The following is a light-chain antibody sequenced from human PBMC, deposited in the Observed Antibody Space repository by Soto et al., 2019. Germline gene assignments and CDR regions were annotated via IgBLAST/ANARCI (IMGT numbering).Light chain of an antibody. Sequence: QSALTQPPSVSGSPGQSITISCTGTSSDVGGYNDVSWYQQHPGKAPKLMIYEVSNRPSGVSNRFSGSKSGNTTSLTISGLQAEDEADYYCSSYTSSSTGVFGGGTKLTVL. CDR1: SSDVGGYND. CDR2: EVS. CDR3: SSYTSSSTGV. V-gene: IGLV2-14*01. J-gene: IGLJ2*01.